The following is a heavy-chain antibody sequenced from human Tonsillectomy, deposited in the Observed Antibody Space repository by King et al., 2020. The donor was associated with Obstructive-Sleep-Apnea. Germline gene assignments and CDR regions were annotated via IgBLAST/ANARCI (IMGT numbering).Heavy chain of an antibody. V-gene: IGHV4-34*01. J-gene: IGHJ4*02. CDR3: ARGDFMTRVY. D-gene: IGHD3-3*01. CDR1: GGSLSGYY. Sequence: VQLQQWGAGLLKPSETLTLTCAVYGGSLSGYYWSWIRQPPGEGLVWIGEVNHSGTTNYNPSLKGRVTLSVDTSKNQFSLKLSSVTAADTAVYYCARGDFMTRVYWGQGTLVTVSS. CDR2: VNHSGTT.